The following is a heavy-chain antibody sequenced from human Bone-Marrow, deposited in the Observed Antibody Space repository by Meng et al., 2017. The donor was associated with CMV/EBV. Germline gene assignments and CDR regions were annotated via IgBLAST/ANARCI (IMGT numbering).Heavy chain of an antibody. CDR2: MNPDSGAT. J-gene: IGHJ4*02. D-gene: IGHD3-22*01. V-gene: IGHV1-2*02. Sequence: ASVKVSCKASGYPFTAYYMHWVRQAPGQGLEWMGWMNPDSGATRFARNLEGRVTMTRDASLGTAYMELSSLRLDDTAVYYCARGQYYYDSSGYYYWGQGNLVTVSS. CDR1: GYPFTAYY. CDR3: ARGQYYYDSSGYYY.